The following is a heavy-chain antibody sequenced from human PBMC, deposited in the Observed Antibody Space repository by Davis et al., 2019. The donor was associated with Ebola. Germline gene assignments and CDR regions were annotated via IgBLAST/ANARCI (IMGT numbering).Heavy chain of an antibody. CDR2: INPNSGGT. V-gene: IGHV1-2*06. D-gene: IGHD2-8*01. CDR1: GYTFTGYY. J-gene: IGHJ5*02. CDR3: ARDVPMVYAMVGFDP. Sequence: AASVKVSCKASGYTFTGYYMHWVRQAPGQGLEWMGRINPNSGGTNYAQKFQGRVTMTRDTSISTAYMELSRLRSDDTAVYYCARDVPMVYAMVGFDPWGQGTLVTVSS.